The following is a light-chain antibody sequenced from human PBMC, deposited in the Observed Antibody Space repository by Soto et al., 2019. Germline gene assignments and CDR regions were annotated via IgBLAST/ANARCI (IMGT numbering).Light chain of an antibody. CDR3: QQRRDWPLT. CDR2: DAS. CDR1: QSVSSY. V-gene: IGKV3-11*01. Sequence: EIVLTQSPATLSLSPGERATLSCRASQSVSSYLAWYQQKPGQAPRLLISDASTRATGIPARFSGRWAGTDFTLTVSSLEPEDFAVYYCQQRRDWPLTFGGGTKVEI. J-gene: IGKJ4*01.